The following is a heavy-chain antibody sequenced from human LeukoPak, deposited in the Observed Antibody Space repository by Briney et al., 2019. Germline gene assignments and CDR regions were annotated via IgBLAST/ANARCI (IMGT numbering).Heavy chain of an antibody. CDR2: ISYDGSNE. J-gene: IGHJ4*02. D-gene: IGHD6-19*01. V-gene: IGHV3-30*18. CDR1: GFTFSSYA. CDR3: AKTTGVAVAGTGDYYFDY. Sequence: PGRSLRLSCAASGFTFSSYAMHWVRQAPGKGLEWVAIISYDGSNEYYADSVKGRFTISRDNSKNTLYLQMNSLRAEDTAVYYCAKTTGVAVAGTGDYYFDYWGRGTLVTVSS.